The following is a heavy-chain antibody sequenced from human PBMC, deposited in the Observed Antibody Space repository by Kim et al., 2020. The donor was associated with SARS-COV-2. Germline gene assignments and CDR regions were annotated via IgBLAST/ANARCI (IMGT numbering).Heavy chain of an antibody. J-gene: IGHJ4*02. D-gene: IGHD3-22*01. CDR3: ARHAGVAYYYDSSGNDY. V-gene: IGHV4-39*01. Sequence: LKSRVTISVDTSKNQFSLKLSSVTAADTAVYYCARHAGVAYYYDSSGNDYWGQGTLVTVSS.